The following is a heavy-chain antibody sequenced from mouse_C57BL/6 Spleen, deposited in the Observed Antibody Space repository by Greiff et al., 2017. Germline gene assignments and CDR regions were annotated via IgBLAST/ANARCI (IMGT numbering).Heavy chain of an antibody. CDR1: GYAFSSSW. Sequence: VKLQESGPELVKPGASVKISCKASGYAFSSSWMNWVKQRPGKGLEWIGRIYPGDGDTNYNGKFKGKATLTADKSSSTAYMQLSSLTSEDSAVYFCARAYSKGAMDYWGQGTSVTVSS. CDR2: IYPGDGDT. D-gene: IGHD2-5*01. V-gene: IGHV1-82*01. CDR3: ARAYSKGAMDY. J-gene: IGHJ4*01.